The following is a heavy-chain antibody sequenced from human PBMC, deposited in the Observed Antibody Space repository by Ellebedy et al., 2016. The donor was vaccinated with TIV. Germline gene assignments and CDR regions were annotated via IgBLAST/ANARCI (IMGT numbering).Heavy chain of an antibody. CDR2: IYYSGST. D-gene: IGHD3-10*01. Sequence: GSLRLXCTVSGGSISSYYWSWIRQPPGKGLEWIGYIYYSGSTNYNPSLKSRVTISVDTSKNQFSLKLSSVTAADTAVYYCARATDDMVRGVMGVNFDYWGQGTLVTVSS. J-gene: IGHJ4*02. V-gene: IGHV4-59*01. CDR3: ARATDDMVRGVMGVNFDY. CDR1: GGSISSYY.